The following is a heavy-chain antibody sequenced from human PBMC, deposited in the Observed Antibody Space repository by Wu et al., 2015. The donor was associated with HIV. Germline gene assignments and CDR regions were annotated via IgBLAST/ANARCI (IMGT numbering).Heavy chain of an antibody. Sequence: QVQLVQSEAEVKKPGASVKVSCKTSGYPFKSYGFSWVRQAPGQGLEWMGWISAYNGNTNYAQKLQGRVTMTTDTSTSTAYMELRSLRSDDTAVYYCARLLFIDYYDSSGYPDYWGQGTLVTVSS. D-gene: IGHD3-22*01. CDR2: ISAYNGNT. V-gene: IGHV1-18*04. J-gene: IGHJ4*02. CDR1: GYPFKSYG. CDR3: ARLLFIDYYDSSGYPDY.